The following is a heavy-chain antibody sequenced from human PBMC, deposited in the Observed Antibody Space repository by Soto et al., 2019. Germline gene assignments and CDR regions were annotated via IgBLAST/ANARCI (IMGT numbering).Heavy chain of an antibody. CDR1: GFTFSSYG. CDR2: ISFDGNNE. Sequence: QVQLVQSGGGVVQPGRSLRLSCAGSGFTFSSYGMHWVRQAPGKGLEWVAVISFDGNNEFYADSVKGRFTISRDNSNNTLYLQMITLRGEDTTVYYCAKTADCSIGAFFFEFDVSYYFDSWGQGTLFTVSA. J-gene: IGHJ4*02. CDR3: AKTADCSIGAFFFEFDVSYYFDS. V-gene: IGHV3-30*18. D-gene: IGHD3-3*02.